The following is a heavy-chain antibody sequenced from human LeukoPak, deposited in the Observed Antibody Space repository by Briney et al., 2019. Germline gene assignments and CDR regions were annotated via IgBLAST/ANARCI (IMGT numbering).Heavy chain of an antibody. CDR3: ARGDDILTGYHLSGPTQHYYYYYMDV. CDR2: MNPKSGDT. D-gene: IGHD3-9*01. CDR1: GYSFTNYD. J-gene: IGHJ6*03. Sequence: ASVKVSCKASGYSFTNYDINWVRQATGQGLEWMGWMNPKSGDTGYSQKFQGRVTITADESTSTAYMELSSLRSEDTAVYYCARGDDILTGYHLSGPTQHYYYYYMDVWGKGTTVTISS. V-gene: IGHV1-8*03.